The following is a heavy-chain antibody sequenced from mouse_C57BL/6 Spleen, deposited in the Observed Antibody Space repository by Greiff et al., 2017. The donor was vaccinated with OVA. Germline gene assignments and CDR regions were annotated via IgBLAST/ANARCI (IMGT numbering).Heavy chain of an antibody. J-gene: IGHJ1*03. CDR1: GYTFTSYW. V-gene: IGHV1-55*01. Sequence: QVQLQQPGAELVKPGASVKMSCKASGYTFTSYWITWVKQRPGQGLEWIGDIYPGSGSTNYNEKLKSKATLTVDTASSTAYMQLSSLTSEDSAVYYCARRGATVVAPKYFDVWGTGTTVTVSS. CDR2: IYPGSGST. CDR3: ARRGATVVAPKYFDV. D-gene: IGHD1-1*01.